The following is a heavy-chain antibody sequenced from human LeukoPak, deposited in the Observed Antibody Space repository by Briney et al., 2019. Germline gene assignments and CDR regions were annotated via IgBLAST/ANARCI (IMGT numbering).Heavy chain of an antibody. V-gene: IGHV3-43*01. CDR1: GFNFDDYT. CDR3: AKDLGKVIAAAGTSGFDS. J-gene: IGHJ4*01. Sequence: GGALRLSCAACGFNFDDYTMHGVRQIPGRRLDGVSLINWVGGSTFYADSVKGRFTISRDTRKNFLYLQMISLRTEDTALYYCAKDLGKVIAAAGTSGFDSWGRGTLVTVSS. D-gene: IGHD6-13*01. CDR2: INWVGGST.